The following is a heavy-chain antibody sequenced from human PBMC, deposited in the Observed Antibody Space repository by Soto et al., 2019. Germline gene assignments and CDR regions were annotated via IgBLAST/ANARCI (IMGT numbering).Heavy chain of an antibody. D-gene: IGHD5-18*01. V-gene: IGHV1-18*04. Sequence: QLQLVQSGTEEKNPGASVKVSCKASGFTFPGFGITWVRQAPGQGLEWMGWITASNGNTNYAQNLQGRVTMTTDSSTSTAYMELWRLRSDDTAVYYCARGYSYGSYWYFDLWGRGTLVTVSS. J-gene: IGHJ2*01. CDR1: GFTFPGFG. CDR3: ARGYSYGSYWYFDL. CDR2: ITASNGNT.